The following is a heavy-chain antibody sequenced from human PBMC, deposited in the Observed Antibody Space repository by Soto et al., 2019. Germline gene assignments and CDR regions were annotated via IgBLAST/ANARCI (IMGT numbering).Heavy chain of an antibody. D-gene: IGHD4-17*01. CDR1: GGSISSGDYY. J-gene: IGHJ4*02. CDR3: ARGMTTVTTLDY. Sequence: SETLSLTCTVSGGSISSGDYYWSWIRQPPGKGLEWIGYIYYSGSTYYNPSLKSRVTISLDTSKNQFSLKLSSVTAADTAVYYCARGMTTVTTLDYWGQGTLVTVSS. V-gene: IGHV4-30-4*01. CDR2: IYYSGST.